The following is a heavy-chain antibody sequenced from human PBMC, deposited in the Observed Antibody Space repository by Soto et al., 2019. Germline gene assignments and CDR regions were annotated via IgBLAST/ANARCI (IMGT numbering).Heavy chain of an antibody. J-gene: IGHJ4*02. CDR1: GFTLTTYT. CDR2: ITTGGVT. D-gene: IGHD4-17*01. V-gene: IGHV3-48*01. CDR3: ARDWSYAFDY. Sequence: TGGSLRLSCATSGFTLTTYTMNWVRQAPGKGLEWLSYITTGGVTFYADSVKGRFTISKDNAENSLYLQLDSLRAEDTAVYFCARDWSYAFDYWGQGTPVTVSS.